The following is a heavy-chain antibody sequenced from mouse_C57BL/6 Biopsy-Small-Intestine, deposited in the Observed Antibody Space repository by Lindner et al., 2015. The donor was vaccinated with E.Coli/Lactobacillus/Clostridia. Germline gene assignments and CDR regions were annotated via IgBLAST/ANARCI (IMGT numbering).Heavy chain of an antibody. V-gene: IGHV1-62-2*01. CDR3: ARRPDCTSPSCYSVYYSAMDV. Sequence: SVKVSCKASGGSFTSYTINWVRQAPGQGLEWMGGVIPSSNTANYAQNFQDRVTITADKSTGTVYMELRSLRSEDTAVFYCARRPDCTSPSCYSVYYSAMDVWGQGTTVTVSS. D-gene: IGHD2-1*01. CDR2: VIPSSNTA. CDR1: GGSFTSYT. J-gene: IGHJ1*01.